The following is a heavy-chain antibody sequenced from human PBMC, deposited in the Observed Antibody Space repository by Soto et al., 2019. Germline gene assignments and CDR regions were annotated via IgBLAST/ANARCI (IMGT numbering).Heavy chain of an antibody. D-gene: IGHD2-21*01. V-gene: IGHV3-30*03. J-gene: IGHJ4*01. CDR1: GFPFSSYG. Sequence: GGSLRLSCAASGFPFSSYGMHWVRQAPGKGLEWVAVISYDGSNKYYADSVKGRFTISRDNSKNTLYLQMNSLRAEDTAVYYCTTDSYSTITIVRFDYWGHGTLVTVSS. CDR3: TTDSYSTITIVRFDY. CDR2: ISYDGSNK.